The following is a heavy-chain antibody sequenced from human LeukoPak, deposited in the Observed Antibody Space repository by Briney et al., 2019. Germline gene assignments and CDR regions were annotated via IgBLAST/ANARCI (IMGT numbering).Heavy chain of an antibody. CDR3: ATEGVSADY. CDR1: GFTFTDYY. CDR2: ISSSGSTI. Sequence: GGSLRLSCAVSGFTFTDYYMNWIRQAPGKGLEWVSYISSSGSTIYYADSVKGRFTISRDSAKNSLYLQMNSLRAEDTAVYYCATEGVSADYWGQGTLVTVSS. V-gene: IGHV3-11*04. D-gene: IGHD4-23*01. J-gene: IGHJ4*02.